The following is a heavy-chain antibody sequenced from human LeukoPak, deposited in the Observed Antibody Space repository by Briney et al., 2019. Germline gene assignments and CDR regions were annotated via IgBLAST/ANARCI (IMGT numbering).Heavy chain of an antibody. CDR2: ISSSSSYI. Sequence: GGSLRLSCAASGFTFSSYSMNWVRQAPGKGLEWVSSISSSSSYIYYADSVKGRFTISRDNAKNSLYLQMDSLRAEDTAVYYCSGYSSGWTYYFDYWGQGTLVTVSS. D-gene: IGHD6-19*01. V-gene: IGHV3-21*01. CDR3: SGYSSGWTYYFDY. J-gene: IGHJ4*02. CDR1: GFTFSSYS.